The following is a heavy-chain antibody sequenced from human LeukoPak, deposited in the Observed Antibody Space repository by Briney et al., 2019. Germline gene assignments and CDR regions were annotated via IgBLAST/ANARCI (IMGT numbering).Heavy chain of an antibody. CDR1: GGSFSGYY. J-gene: IGHJ6*03. CDR2: INHSGTT. Sequence: PSETLSLTCAVYGGSFSGYYWSWIRQPPGKGLEWIGEINHSGTTNYNPSLKSRVTISVDTSKNQFSLKLSSVTAADTAVYYCARGHKPKKNTFATGAKKYYYSYYMDVWGKGTTVTVSS. V-gene: IGHV4-34*01. D-gene: IGHD1-14*01. CDR3: ARGHKPKKNTFATGAKKYYYSYYMDV.